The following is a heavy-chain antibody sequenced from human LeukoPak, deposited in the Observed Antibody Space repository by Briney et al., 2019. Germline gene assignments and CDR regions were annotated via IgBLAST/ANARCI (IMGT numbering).Heavy chain of an antibody. CDR1: GFTFDDYA. CDR2: ITWNSRDI. Sequence: GRSLRLSCAAAGFTFDDYAMHWVRQAPGKGLEWVSGITWNSRDIRYADSLEGRFTISRDNAKQFLYLQMSSLRPEDTAFYYCAKGGDHPDYFDYWGQGTLVTVSS. CDR3: AKGGDHPDYFDY. J-gene: IGHJ4*02. D-gene: IGHD2-21*02. V-gene: IGHV3-9*01.